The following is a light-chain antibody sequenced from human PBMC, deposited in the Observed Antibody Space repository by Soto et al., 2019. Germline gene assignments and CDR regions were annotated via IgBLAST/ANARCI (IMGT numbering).Light chain of an antibody. Sequence: EIGLTQSPGILSLSPGERATLSCRASQSVSSSYLAWYQQKPGQATRLLIYGASNRATGIPDRFSASGSKTNFSLTISRLEPEDFAVYYCQQYGSSPPYTFGQGTKLEIK. V-gene: IGKV3-20*01. J-gene: IGKJ2*01. CDR2: GAS. CDR1: QSVSSSY. CDR3: QQYGSSPPYT.